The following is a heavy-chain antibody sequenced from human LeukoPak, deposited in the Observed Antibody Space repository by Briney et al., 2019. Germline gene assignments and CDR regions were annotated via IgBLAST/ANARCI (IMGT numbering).Heavy chain of an antibody. CDR3: ARVRGSSCSSASCYSNPYYYYYYYMDV. V-gene: IGHV4-59*08. CDR1: GGSISSYY. Sequence: PSETLSLTCTVSGGSISSYYWSWLRQPPGKGLEWLGYIYYSESTNYNPSLKSRVTISVDTSKNQFCLKLSSVTAADTAVYYCARVRGSSCSSASCYSNPYYYYYYYMDVWGKGTTVTVSS. J-gene: IGHJ6*03. D-gene: IGHD2-2*01. CDR2: IYYSEST.